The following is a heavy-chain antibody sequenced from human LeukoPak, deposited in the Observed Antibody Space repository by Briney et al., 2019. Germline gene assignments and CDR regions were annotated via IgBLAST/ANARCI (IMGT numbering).Heavy chain of an antibody. CDR1: GFTFSSYA. CDR2: ISYDGSNK. D-gene: IGHD6-19*01. Sequence: GRSLRLSCAASGFTFSSYAMHWVRQAPGKGLEWVAVISYDGSNKYYADSVKGRFTISRDNSKNTLYLQMNSLRAEDTAVYYCARDSSSGWYLARLDYWGQGTLVTVSS. CDR3: ARDSSSGWYLARLDY. V-gene: IGHV3-30-3*01. J-gene: IGHJ4*02.